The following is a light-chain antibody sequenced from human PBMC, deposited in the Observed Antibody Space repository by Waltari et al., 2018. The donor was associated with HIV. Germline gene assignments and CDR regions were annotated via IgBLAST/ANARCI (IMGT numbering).Light chain of an antibody. Sequence: PGERATLSCRASQSVSSKLAWYQQKPGQAPRLLIYGASTRSTGIPGRFSGSESGTEFILTISSLQSEDCAVYYCQQYYKWPLTFGQGTRLEIK. CDR3: QQYYKWPLT. V-gene: IGKV3D-15*01. CDR1: QSVSSK. CDR2: GAS. J-gene: IGKJ5*01.